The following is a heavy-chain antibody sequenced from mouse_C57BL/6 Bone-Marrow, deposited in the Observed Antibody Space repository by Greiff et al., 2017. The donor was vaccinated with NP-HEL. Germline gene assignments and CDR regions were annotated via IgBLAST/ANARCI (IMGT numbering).Heavy chain of an antibody. Sequence: VQLQQSGAELARPGASVKLSCKASGYTFTSYGISWVKQSTGQGLEWIGEIYPRSGNTYYNEKFKGKATLTADKSSSTAYMELRSLTSEDSAVYVCARKTAQVWDYWGRGTAITVSA. D-gene: IGHD3-2*02. V-gene: IGHV1-81*01. J-gene: IGHJ2*01. CDR1: GYTFTSYG. CDR2: IYPRSGNT. CDR3: ARKTAQVWDY.